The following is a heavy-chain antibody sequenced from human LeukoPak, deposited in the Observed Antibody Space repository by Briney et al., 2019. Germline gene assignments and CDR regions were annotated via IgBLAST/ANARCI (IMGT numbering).Heavy chain of an antibody. Sequence: PGGSLRLSCAASGFTFSSYAMHWVRQAPGKGLEWVAVISYDGSNKYYADSVKGRFTISRDNSKNTLYLQMNSLRAEDTAVCYCATNVQQQLTLDYWGQGTLVTVSS. CDR1: GFTFSSYA. J-gene: IGHJ4*02. V-gene: IGHV3-30-3*01. D-gene: IGHD6-13*01. CDR2: ISYDGSNK. CDR3: ATNVQQQLTLDY.